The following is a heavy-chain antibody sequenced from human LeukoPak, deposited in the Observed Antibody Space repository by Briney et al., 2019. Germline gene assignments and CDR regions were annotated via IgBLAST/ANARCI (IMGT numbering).Heavy chain of an antibody. D-gene: IGHD5-18*01. CDR2: INPNSGGT. Sequence: ASVKVSCKASGYTFTGYYMHWVRQAPGQGLEWMGWINPNSGGTNYAQKFQGRVTMTRDTSISTVYMELSSLRSEDTAVYYCARVGSAMVTLNWFDPWGQGTLVTVSS. CDR3: ARVGSAMVTLNWFDP. V-gene: IGHV1-2*02. J-gene: IGHJ5*02. CDR1: GYTFTGYY.